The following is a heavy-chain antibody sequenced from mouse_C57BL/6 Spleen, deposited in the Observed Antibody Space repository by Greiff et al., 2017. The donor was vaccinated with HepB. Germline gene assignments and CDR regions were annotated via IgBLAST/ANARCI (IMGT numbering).Heavy chain of an antibody. CDR2: IWWDDDK. V-gene: IGHV8-8*01. CDR1: GFSLSTFGMG. D-gene: IGHD2-1*01. CDR3: ARTIYYGNSYAMDY. Sequence: QVTLKESGPGILQPSQTLSLTCSFSGFSLSTFGMGVGWIRQPSGKGLEWLAHIWWDDDKYYNPALKSRLTISKDTSKNQVFLKIANVDTADTATYYCARTIYYGNSYAMDYWGQGTSVTVSS. J-gene: IGHJ4*01.